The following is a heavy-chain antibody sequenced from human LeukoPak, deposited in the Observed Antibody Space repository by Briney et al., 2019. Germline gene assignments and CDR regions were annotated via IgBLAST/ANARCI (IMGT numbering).Heavy chain of an antibody. D-gene: IGHD3-10*01. CDR2: ISSDSGTI. Sequence: GGSLRLSCAASGFIFSSYAMNWVRQAPGKGLEWISYISSDSGTIYYADSMKGRFTTSRDNARNSLYLQMNSLRAEDTAVYYCARDKKGIDYWGQGTLVTVSS. J-gene: IGHJ4*02. CDR3: ARDKKGIDY. V-gene: IGHV3-48*01. CDR1: GFIFSSYA.